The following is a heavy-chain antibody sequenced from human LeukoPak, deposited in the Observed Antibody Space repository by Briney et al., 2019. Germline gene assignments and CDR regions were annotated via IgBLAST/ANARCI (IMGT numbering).Heavy chain of an antibody. V-gene: IGHV3-23*01. CDR2: ISGSGGST. CDR1: GFTFSSYA. CDR3: AKVGTYDFWSGNYMDV. J-gene: IGHJ6*03. Sequence: GGSLRLSCAASGFTFSSYAMSWVRQAPGKGLEWVSAISGSGGSTYYADSVKGRFTISRDNSKNTLYLQMNSLRAEDTAVYYCAKVGTYDFWSGNYMDVWGKGTTVTVSS. D-gene: IGHD3-3*01.